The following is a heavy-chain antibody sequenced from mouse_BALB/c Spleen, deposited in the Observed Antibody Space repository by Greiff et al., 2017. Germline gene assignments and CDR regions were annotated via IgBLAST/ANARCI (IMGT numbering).Heavy chain of an antibody. CDR3: AYYGYTGYAMDY. J-gene: IGHJ4*01. CDR2: INPGSGGT. CDR1: GYAFTNYL. Sequence: QVQLQQSGAELVRPGTSVKVSCKASGYAFTNYLIEWVKQRPGQGLEWIGVINPGSGGTNYNEKFKGKATLTADKSSSTAYMQLSSLTSDDSAVYYCAYYGYTGYAMDYWGQGTSVTVSS. V-gene: IGHV1-54*01. D-gene: IGHD2-3*01.